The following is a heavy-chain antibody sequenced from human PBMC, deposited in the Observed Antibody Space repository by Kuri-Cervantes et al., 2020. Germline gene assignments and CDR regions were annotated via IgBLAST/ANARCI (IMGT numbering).Heavy chain of an antibody. D-gene: IGHD6-13*01. J-gene: IGHJ4*02. Sequence: SETLSLTCAVSGGSISSSNWWSWVRQPPGKGLEWIGEIYHSGSTNYNPSLKSRVTISVDKSKNQFSLKLSSVTAADTAVYYCARSHIGAAGKEGDDYWGQGTLVTVSS. CDR3: ARSHIGAAGKEGDDY. V-gene: IGHV4-4*02. CDR2: IYHSGST. CDR1: GGSISSSNW.